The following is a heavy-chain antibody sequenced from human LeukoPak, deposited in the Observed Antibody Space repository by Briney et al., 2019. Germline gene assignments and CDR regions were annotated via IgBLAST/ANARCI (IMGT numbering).Heavy chain of an antibody. CDR3: ARDLNEGLGELNNDAFDI. CDR2: ISSSGSTI. V-gene: IGHV3-11*01. Sequence: GGSLRLSCAASGFTFSDYYMSWIRQAPGKGLEWVSYISSSGSTIYYADSVKGRFTISRDNAKNSLYLQMNSLRAEDTAVYYCARDLNEGLGELNNDAFDIWGQGTMVTVSS. J-gene: IGHJ3*02. D-gene: IGHD3-10*01. CDR1: GFTFSDYY.